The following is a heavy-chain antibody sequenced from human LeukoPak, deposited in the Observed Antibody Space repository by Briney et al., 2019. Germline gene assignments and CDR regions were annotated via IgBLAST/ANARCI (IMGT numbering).Heavy chain of an antibody. CDR1: GVTFSSYA. V-gene: IGHV3-30*04. D-gene: IGHD3-10*01. J-gene: IGHJ4*02. CDR3: ARGPTLWFGELSGY. CDR2: ISYDGSNK. Sequence: GGSLRLSCAASGVTFSSYAMHWVRQAPGKGLEWVAVISYDGSNKYYADSVKGRFTISRDNSKNTLYLQMNSLRAEDTAVYYCARGPTLWFGELSGYWGQGTLVTVSS.